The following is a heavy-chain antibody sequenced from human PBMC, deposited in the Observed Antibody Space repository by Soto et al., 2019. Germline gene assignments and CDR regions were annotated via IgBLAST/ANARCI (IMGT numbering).Heavy chain of an antibody. CDR3: AKSPYGDYATHY. CDR1: GFTFSSYA. Sequence: EVQLLESGGGLVQPGGSLRLSCAASGFTFSSYAMRWVRQAPGKGLEWVSAISGSGGSTYYADSVKGRFTISRDNSKNTLYLQMNSLRAEDTAVYYCAKSPYGDYATHYWGQGTLVTVSS. V-gene: IGHV3-23*01. D-gene: IGHD4-17*01. J-gene: IGHJ4*02. CDR2: ISGSGGST.